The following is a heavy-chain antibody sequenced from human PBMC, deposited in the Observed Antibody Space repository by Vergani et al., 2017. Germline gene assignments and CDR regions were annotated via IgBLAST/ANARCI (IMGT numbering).Heavy chain of an antibody. V-gene: IGHV3-49*03. D-gene: IGHD6-19*01. CDR1: GFTFGDYA. CDR3: TRDDGSVWYRTNDAFDI. CDR2: IRIKAFGGTT. J-gene: IGHJ3*02. Sequence: EVQLVESGGGLVQPGRSLRLSCTASGFTFGDYAMSWFRQAPGKGLEWVGFIRIKAFGGTTEYAASVKGRFTISRDDSKSIAYLQMNSLKSEDTAVYYCTRDDGSVWYRTNDAFDIWGQGTMVTVSS.